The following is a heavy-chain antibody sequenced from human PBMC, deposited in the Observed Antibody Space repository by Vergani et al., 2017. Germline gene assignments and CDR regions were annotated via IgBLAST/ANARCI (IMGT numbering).Heavy chain of an antibody. J-gene: IGHJ6*03. Sequence: QVQLVQSGAEVKKPGASVKVSCKASGYTFTSYDINWVRQATGQGLEWMGWMNPNSGNTGYAQKFQGRVTMTRNTSISTAYMELSSLRSEETAVYYCARAYGDYAWDYYYYMDVWGKGTTVTVSS. CDR3: ARAYGDYAWDYYYYMDV. D-gene: IGHD4-17*01. CDR1: GYTFTSYD. CDR2: MNPNSGNT. V-gene: IGHV1-8*01.